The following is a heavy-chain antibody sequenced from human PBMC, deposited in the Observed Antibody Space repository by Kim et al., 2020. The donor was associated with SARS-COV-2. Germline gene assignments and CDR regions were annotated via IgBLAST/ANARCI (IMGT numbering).Heavy chain of an antibody. J-gene: IGHJ3*02. D-gene: IGHD1-26*01. CDR1: GFTFSSYA. Sequence: SLRLSCAASGFTFSSYAMHWVRQAPGKGLEWVAVISYDGSNKYYADSVKGRFTISRDNSKNTLYLQMNSLRAEDTAVYYCARSLGGSYYSAFDIWGQGTMVTVSS. CDR3: ARSLGGSYYSAFDI. V-gene: IGHV3-30*04. CDR2: ISYDGSNK.